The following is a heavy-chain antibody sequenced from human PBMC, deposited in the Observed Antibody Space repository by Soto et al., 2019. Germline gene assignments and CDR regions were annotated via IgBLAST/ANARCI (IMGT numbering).Heavy chain of an antibody. CDR3: ARGGGSPDY. CDR2: IYYSGST. Sequence: QVQLQESGPGLVKPSETLSLMCTVSGGPISSNYWSWIRQPPGKGLEYIGYIYYSGSTNYNPSLKSRVTISVDTSKNQFSLKLSSVTAADTAVYYCARGGGSPDYWGQGTLVTVSS. J-gene: IGHJ4*02. CDR1: GGPISSNY. D-gene: IGHD3-10*01. V-gene: IGHV4-59*01.